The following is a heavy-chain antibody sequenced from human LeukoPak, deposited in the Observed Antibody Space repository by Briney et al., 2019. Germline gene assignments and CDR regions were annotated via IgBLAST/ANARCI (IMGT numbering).Heavy chain of an antibody. J-gene: IGHJ4*02. CDR1: GFTFSSYS. CDR2: ISYDGSNT. D-gene: IGHD3-9*01. CDR3: AKDLLEDYDILTGYLVDDY. V-gene: IGHV3-30*18. Sequence: GGSLRLSCAASGFTFSSYSMNWVRQAPGKGLEWVAVISYDGSNTYYADSVKGRFTISRDNSKNTLYLQMNSLRAEDTAVYYCAKDLLEDYDILTGYLVDDYWGQGTLVTVSS.